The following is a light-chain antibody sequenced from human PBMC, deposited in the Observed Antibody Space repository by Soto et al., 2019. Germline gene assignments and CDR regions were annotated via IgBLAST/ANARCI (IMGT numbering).Light chain of an antibody. CDR2: DAS. V-gene: IGKV3D-20*01. J-gene: IGKJ1*01. CDR3: QQYGSSSWT. Sequence: EIVLTQSPATLSLSPGDRATLSCGASQSVTNNYLAWYQQKHGLAPRVXIYDASYRENGIPERFSGSGAGTEFTLPISRLEPEDFVVDYCQQYGSSSWTFGQGTKVDIK. CDR1: QSVTNNY.